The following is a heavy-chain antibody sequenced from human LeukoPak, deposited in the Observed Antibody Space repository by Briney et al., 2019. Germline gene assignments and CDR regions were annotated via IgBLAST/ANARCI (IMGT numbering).Heavy chain of an antibody. V-gene: IGHV3-23*01. Sequence: GGSLRLSCAASGFTFSSYAMSWVRQAPGKGLEWVSAISGSGGSTYYADSVKGRFTISRDNAENSLYLQMNSLRVEDTAVYYCARALITTAFWGQGTLVTVSS. CDR1: GFTFSSYA. CDR3: ARALITTAF. J-gene: IGHJ4*02. CDR2: ISGSGGST. D-gene: IGHD3-3*01.